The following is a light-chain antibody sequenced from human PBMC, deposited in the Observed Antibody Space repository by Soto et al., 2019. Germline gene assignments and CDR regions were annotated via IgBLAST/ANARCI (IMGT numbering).Light chain of an antibody. V-gene: IGLV2-8*01. CDR2: EVV. Sequence: QSALTQPPSASGSPGQSVTISCTGTKNDIGVYDFVSWYQHHPGKAPRLIIYEVVQRPSGVPDRFSGSKSGNTASLTVSGLQAEDEADYYCCSYTSTSTRVFGTGTKVTVL. CDR1: KNDIGVYDF. CDR3: CSYTSTSTRV. J-gene: IGLJ1*01.